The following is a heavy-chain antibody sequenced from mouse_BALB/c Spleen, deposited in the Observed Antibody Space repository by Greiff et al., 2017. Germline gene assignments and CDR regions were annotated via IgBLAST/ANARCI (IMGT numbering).Heavy chain of an antibody. CDR1: GFNIKDTY. V-gene: IGHV14-3*02. D-gene: IGHD2-1*01. Sequence: EVKLVESGAELVKPGASVKLSCTASGFNIKDTYMHWVKQRPEQGLEWIGRIDPANGNTKYDPKFQGKATITADTSSNTAYLQLSSLTSEDTAVYYCASGNYLAYWGQGTLVTVSA. J-gene: IGHJ3*01. CDR2: IDPANGNT. CDR3: ASGNYLAY.